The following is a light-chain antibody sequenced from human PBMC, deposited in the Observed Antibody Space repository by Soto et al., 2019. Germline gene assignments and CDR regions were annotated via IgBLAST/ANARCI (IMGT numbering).Light chain of an antibody. J-gene: IGKJ5*01. V-gene: IGKV3-15*01. CDR3: QQYSKWPT. CDR1: ESVSGN. CDR2: DTA. Sequence: EIVMTQSPATLSVSPGERATLSCRASESVSGNLAWYQQKPGQAPRLLIYDTASRATAIPARFSGSGSGTEFTLTISSLQSEDFAVYYCQQYSKWPTFGQGTRLENK.